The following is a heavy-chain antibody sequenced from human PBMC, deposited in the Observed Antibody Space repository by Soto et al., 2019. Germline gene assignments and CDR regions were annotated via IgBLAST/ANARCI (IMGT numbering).Heavy chain of an antibody. CDR1: GFTFSSYG. J-gene: IGHJ4*02. D-gene: IGHD3-3*01. CDR2: ISYDGSNK. Sequence: GGSLILSCAASGFTFSSYGMHWVRQAPGKGLEWVAVISYDGSNKYYADSVKGRFTISRDNSKNTLYLQMNSLRAEDTAVYYCAKDKYDYYDFWSGYPNPDYWGQGTLVTVSS. CDR3: AKDKYDYYDFWSGYPNPDY. V-gene: IGHV3-30*18.